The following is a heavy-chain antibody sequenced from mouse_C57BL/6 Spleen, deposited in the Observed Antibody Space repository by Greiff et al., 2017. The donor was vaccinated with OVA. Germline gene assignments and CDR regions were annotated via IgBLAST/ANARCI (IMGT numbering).Heavy chain of an antibody. CDR1: GYTFTDYY. CDR2: INPYNGGT. D-gene: IGHD1-1*01. J-gene: IGHJ2*01. Sequence: EVQLQQSGPVLVKPGASVKMSCKASGYTFTDYYMNWVKQSHGKSLEWIGVINPYNGGTSYNQKFKGKATLTVDKSSSTAYMELNSLTSEDSAVYYCARGTTVARYYFDYWGQGTTLTVSS. CDR3: ARGTTVARYYFDY. V-gene: IGHV1-19*01.